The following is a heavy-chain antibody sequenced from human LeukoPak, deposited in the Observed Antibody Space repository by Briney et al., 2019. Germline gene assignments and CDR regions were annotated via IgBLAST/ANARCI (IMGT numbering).Heavy chain of an antibody. CDR3: ARVFNPNYGDYAYIDY. V-gene: IGHV1-2*02. D-gene: IGHD4-17*01. CDR1: GDTLTGYF. J-gene: IGHJ4*02. Sequence: EASVKVSCKASGDTLTGYFIHWVRQAPGQGLEWMGWINPNSGGTNYAQKFQGRVTMTRDTSISTAYMELSRLKSDDTAVYYCARVFNPNYGDYAYIDYWGQGTLVTVSS. CDR2: INPNSGGT.